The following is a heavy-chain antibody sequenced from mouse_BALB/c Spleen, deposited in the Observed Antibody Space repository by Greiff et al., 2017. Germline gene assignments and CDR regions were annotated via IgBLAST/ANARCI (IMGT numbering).Heavy chain of an antibody. CDR3: TRDGYYFDY. CDR1: GFTFSSYT. V-gene: IGHV5-6-4*01. D-gene: IGHD2-2*01. Sequence: DVKLVESGGGLVKPGGSLKLSCAASGFTFSSYTMSWVRQTPEKRLEWVATISSGGSYTYYPDSVKGRFTISRDNAKNTLYLQMSSLKSEDTAMYYCTRDGYYFDYWGQGTTLTVSS. CDR2: ISSGGSYT. J-gene: IGHJ2*01.